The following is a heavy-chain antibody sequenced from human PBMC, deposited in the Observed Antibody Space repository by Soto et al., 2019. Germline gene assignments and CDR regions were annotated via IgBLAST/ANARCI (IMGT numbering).Heavy chain of an antibody. V-gene: IGHV4-34*01. CDR1: VGSVSVYY. CDR2: INHSGST. CDR3: ARVVLEWKRIWFEP. J-gene: IGHJ5*02. D-gene: IGHD3-3*01. Sequence: SGSLYITTASYVGSVSVYYWSWIRQPPGKGLEWIGEINHSGSTNYNPSLKSRVTISVDTSKKQFSLKLRSVTAADTAVYYCARVVLEWKRIWFEPWGQGTLVTV.